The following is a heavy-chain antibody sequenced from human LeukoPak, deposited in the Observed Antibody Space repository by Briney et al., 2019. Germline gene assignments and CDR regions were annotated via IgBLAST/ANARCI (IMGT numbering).Heavy chain of an antibody. Sequence: KPSETLSLTCSVSGVSISSSPYHWGWIRQPPGKGLEWIGSIYYSGSSYSNPSLESRVTILVDTSKNQFSLKLNSVTAADTAVYYCARSVCSSSSCSRKGAFDYWGQGTLVTVSS. V-gene: IGHV4-39*07. CDR3: ARSVCSSSSCSRKGAFDY. D-gene: IGHD2-2*01. CDR2: IYYSGSS. J-gene: IGHJ4*02. CDR1: GVSISSSPYH.